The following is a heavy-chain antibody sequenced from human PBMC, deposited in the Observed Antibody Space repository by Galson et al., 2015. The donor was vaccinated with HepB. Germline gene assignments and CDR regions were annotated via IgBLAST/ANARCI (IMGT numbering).Heavy chain of an antibody. CDR1: GFTFTRSA. Sequence: CKASGFTFTRSAMQWVRQARGQRLEWIGWIVVGSGNTNYAQKFQERVTITRDMSTSTAYMELSSLRSEDTAVYYCAADRYDSSGSSYYYYGMDVWGQGTTVTVSS. V-gene: IGHV1-58*02. J-gene: IGHJ6*02. CDR3: AADRYDSSGSSYYYYGMDV. CDR2: IVVGSGNT. D-gene: IGHD3-22*01.